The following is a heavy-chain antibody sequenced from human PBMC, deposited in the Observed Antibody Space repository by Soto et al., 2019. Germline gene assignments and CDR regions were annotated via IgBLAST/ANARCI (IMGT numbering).Heavy chain of an antibody. CDR3: ARDFTPDYYDSSGYSPFDP. CDR2: IIPIFGTA. Sequence: SVKVSCKASGGTFSSYAISWVRQAPGQGLEWMGGIIPIFGTANYAQKFQGRVTITADESTSTAYMELSSLRSEVTAVYYCARDFTPDYYDSSGYSPFDPWGQGTLVTVSS. CDR1: GGTFSSYA. D-gene: IGHD3-22*01. V-gene: IGHV1-69*13. J-gene: IGHJ5*02.